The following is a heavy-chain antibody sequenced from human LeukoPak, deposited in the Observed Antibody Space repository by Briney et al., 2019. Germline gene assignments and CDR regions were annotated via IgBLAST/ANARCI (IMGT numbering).Heavy chain of an antibody. CDR3: ARDGYGDYTFDY. Sequence: GGSLRLSGAASGYTFSSYSMNWVRQASGKGLEWVSYISGSSSTIYYADSVRGRFTISRDSAKNSLYLQMNSLRDEDTAVYYCARDGYGDYTFDYWGRGTLVTVSS. V-gene: IGHV3-48*02. CDR2: ISGSSSTI. D-gene: IGHD4-17*01. J-gene: IGHJ4*02. CDR1: GYTFSSYS.